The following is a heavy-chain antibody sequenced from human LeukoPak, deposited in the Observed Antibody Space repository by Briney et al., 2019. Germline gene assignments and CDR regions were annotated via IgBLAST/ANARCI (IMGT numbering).Heavy chain of an antibody. V-gene: IGHV3-23*01. D-gene: IGHD1-26*01. CDR2: ISGSGDNK. CDR1: GLTFSSYT. J-gene: IGHJ4*02. CDR3: ARISGRYCHDY. Sequence: GGSLRLSCAASGLTFSSYTMSWVRQAPGKGLEWVSIISGSGDNKYHADSVKGRFTISRDNSKNTLYLQMNSLRAEDTAVYYCARISGRYCHDYWGQGTLVTVSS.